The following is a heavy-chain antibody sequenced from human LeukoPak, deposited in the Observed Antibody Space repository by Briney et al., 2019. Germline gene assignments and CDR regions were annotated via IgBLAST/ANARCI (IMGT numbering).Heavy chain of an antibody. CDR1: GGSISSYY. Sequence: SETLSLTCTVSGGSISSYYWSWIRQPPGKGLEWIGYIYYSGSTNYNPSLKSRVTISVDTSKNQFSLKLSSVTAADTAVYYCASTLAVAGSDYWGQGTLVTVSS. CDR2: IYYSGST. V-gene: IGHV4-59*01. CDR3: ASTLAVAGSDY. J-gene: IGHJ4*02. D-gene: IGHD6-19*01.